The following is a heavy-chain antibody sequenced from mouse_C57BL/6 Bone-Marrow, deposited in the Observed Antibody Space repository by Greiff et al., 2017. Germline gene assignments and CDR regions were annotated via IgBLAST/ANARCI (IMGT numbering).Heavy chain of an antibody. CDR2: IDPSDSET. D-gene: IGHD3-2*02. Sequence: QVQLQQSGAELVRPGSSVKLSCKASGYTFTSYWMHWVKQRPIQGLEWIGNIDPSDSETHYNQKFKDKATLTVDKSSSTAYMQLGSLTSEDSAVYYCARRDSSGYWFAYWGQGTLVTVSA. V-gene: IGHV1-52*01. CDR3: ARRDSSGYWFAY. J-gene: IGHJ3*01. CDR1: GYTFTSYW.